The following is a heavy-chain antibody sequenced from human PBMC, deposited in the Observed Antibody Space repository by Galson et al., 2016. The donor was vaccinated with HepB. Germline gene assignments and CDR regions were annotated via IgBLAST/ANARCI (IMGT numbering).Heavy chain of an antibody. J-gene: IGHJ4*02. CDR3: ARGGPSNQALLFPEPLRT. CDR2: IIPVSRTP. V-gene: IGHV1-69*13. D-gene: IGHD2-21*02. Sequence: SVKLSCKASGGTFSNYRIDWVRQAPGQGLEWMGVIIPVSRTPYYAQKVQVRVTITADESTSSSYMEVSSQKSEDTAVHYRARGGPSNQALLFPEPLRTWGQGTLVTVSS. CDR1: GGTFSNYR.